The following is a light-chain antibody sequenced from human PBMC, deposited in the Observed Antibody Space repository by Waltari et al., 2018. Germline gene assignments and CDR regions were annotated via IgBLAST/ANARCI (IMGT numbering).Light chain of an antibody. V-gene: IGKV2-28*01. CDR1: QSLLHSNGYYY. CDR2: LGS. J-gene: IGKJ1*01. CDR3: MQPLQTPWT. Sequence: IVLTQSPLSLPVTPGDPASIACRSSQSLLHSNGYYYLDWYLQKPGQSPQVLIYLGSNRASGVPDRFSGSGSGTDFTLKISRVEADDVGVYYCMQPLQTPWTFGQGTKVEIK.